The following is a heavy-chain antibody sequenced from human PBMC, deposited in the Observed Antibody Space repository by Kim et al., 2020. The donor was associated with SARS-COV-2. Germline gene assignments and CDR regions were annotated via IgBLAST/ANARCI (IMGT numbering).Heavy chain of an antibody. Sequence: GGSLRLSCAASGLRFSNAWMSWVRQAPGKGVEWIGRIKSKTDGGTIDYIAPVEGRFTISRDDSKNTLYLQMNSLKTEDTAVYYCTTGTRPYWGQGTLVTVSS. CDR2: IKSKTDGGTI. CDR1: GLRFSNAW. CDR3: TTGTRPY. D-gene: IGHD3-10*01. V-gene: IGHV3-15*01. J-gene: IGHJ4*02.